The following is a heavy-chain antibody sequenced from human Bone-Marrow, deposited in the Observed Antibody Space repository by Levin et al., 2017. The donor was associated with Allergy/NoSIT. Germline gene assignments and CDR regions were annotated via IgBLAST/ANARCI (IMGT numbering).Heavy chain of an antibody. CDR1: GFSLNARGMC. D-gene: IGHD1-14*01. CDR3: ARTAYSTGNYGMDV. J-gene: IGHJ6*02. Sequence: SQTLSLTCNFSGFSLNARGMCVSWIRQPPGKALEWLAHIDWEDDKHYSTSLKTRLAISKDTSKNQVVLRMTNMDPADTATYYCARTAYSTGNYGMDVWGPGTSVTVSS. V-gene: IGHV2-70*01. CDR2: IDWEDDK.